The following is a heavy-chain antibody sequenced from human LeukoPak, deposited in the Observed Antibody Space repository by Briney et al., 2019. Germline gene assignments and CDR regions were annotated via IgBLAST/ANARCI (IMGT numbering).Heavy chain of an antibody. J-gene: IGHJ4*02. D-gene: IGHD3-10*01. CDR1: GFTFSSSW. CDR3: ARGLVTSSRYYGSGSYRY. V-gene: IGHV3-7*03. CDR2: INQDGGEI. Sequence: PGGSLRLSCAASGFTFSSSWMTWVRQAPGKGLEWVASINQDGGEIHYVDSVKGRFTISRDNAKNSLYLQMNSLRAEDTALYYCARGLVTSSRYYGSGSYRYWGQGTLVTVSS.